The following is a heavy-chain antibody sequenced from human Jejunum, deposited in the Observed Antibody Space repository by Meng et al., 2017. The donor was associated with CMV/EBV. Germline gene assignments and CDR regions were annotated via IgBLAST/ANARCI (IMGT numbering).Heavy chain of an antibody. CDR2: MYSGGMR. D-gene: IGHD6-25*01. CDR3: ASEISPASYYYYGMDV. V-gene: IGHV3-53*05. J-gene: IGHJ6*02. Sequence: TVCINYMTVFRQAPGKVPEWVSVMYSGGMRYYADSLKGRFTISRANSKNTLYLQMHSLSAEDTAVYYCASEISPASYYYYGMDVWGQGTTVTVSS. CDR1: TVCINY.